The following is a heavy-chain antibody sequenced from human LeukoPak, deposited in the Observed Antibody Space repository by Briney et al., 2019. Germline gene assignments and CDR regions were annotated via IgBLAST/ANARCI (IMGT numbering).Heavy chain of an antibody. V-gene: IGHV3-74*03. CDR2: INTSGSST. D-gene: IGHD2-21*02. J-gene: IGHJ5*02. CDR3: AKDKFPTAAKRLDP. Sequence: GGSLRLSCAASGFTFSGYWMHWVRQVPGKGLVWVSRINTSGSSTTYAESVKGRFTISRDNAKNTPYLQMNSLRAEDTALYFCAKDKFPTAAKRLDPWGQGTLDTVSS. CDR1: GFTFSGYW.